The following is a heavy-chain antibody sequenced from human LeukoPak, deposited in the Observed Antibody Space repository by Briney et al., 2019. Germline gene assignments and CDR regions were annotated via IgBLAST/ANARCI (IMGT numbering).Heavy chain of an antibody. CDR2: ISWNSGSI. D-gene: IGHD3-22*01. CDR3: AKGTTYYYDSSGLWGPLDY. J-gene: IGHJ4*02. V-gene: IGHV3-9*03. Sequence: GRSLRLSCAASGFTFSSYGMHWVRQAPGKGLEWVSGISWNSGSIGYADSVKGRFTISRDNAKNSLYLQMNSLRAEDMALYYCAKGTTYYYDSSGLWGPLDYWGQGTLVTVSS. CDR1: GFTFSSYG.